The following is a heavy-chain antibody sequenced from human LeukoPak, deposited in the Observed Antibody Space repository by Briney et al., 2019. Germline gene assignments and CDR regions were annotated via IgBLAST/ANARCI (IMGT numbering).Heavy chain of an antibody. CDR3: AKAKSYYYDSSGYHCDY. CDR1: GFTFSSYA. CDR2: ISGSGGST. Sequence: GGSLRLSCAASGFTFSSYAMSWVRQAPGKGLEWVSAISGSGGSTYYADSVKGRFTISRDNSKNTLYLQMNSLRAEDTAVYYCAKAKSYYYDSSGYHCDYWGQGTLVTVSS. V-gene: IGHV3-23*01. J-gene: IGHJ4*02. D-gene: IGHD3-22*01.